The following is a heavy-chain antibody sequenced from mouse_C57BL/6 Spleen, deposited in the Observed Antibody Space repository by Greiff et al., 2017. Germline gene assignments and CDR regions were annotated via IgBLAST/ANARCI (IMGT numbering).Heavy chain of an antibody. J-gene: IGHJ4*01. CDR1: GFSLTSYG. V-gene: IGHV2-2*01. D-gene: IGHD2-4*01. Sequence: QVQLKESGPGLVQPSQSLSITCTVSGFSLTSYGVHWVRQSPGKGLEWLGVIWSGGSTDNNAAFISRLSISKDNSKSQVFFKMNSLQADDTAIYYCARGDDYDCYAMDYWGQGTSVTVSS. CDR3: ARGDDYDCYAMDY. CDR2: IWSGGST.